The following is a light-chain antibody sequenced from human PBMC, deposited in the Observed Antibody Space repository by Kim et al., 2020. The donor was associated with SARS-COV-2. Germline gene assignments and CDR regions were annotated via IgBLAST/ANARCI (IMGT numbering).Light chain of an antibody. J-gene: IGKJ5*01. CDR1: HYISYY. CDR2: AAS. CDR3: QQNYTIIT. Sequence: SASVGDRVTITWQASHYISYYLNWYQQKPGNAPNLLIYAASSLHSGVPSRFSGSGSGTDFTLTISSLQPEDFATYYCQQNYTIITFGQGTRLEIK. V-gene: IGKV1-39*01.